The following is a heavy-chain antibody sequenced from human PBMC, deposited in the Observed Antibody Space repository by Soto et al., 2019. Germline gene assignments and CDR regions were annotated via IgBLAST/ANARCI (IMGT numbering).Heavy chain of an antibody. CDR1: GGTFSSYA. D-gene: IGHD6-6*01. CDR2: IIPIFGTA. CDR3: ARGDSSSALHTPPPYYNYYGMDV. J-gene: IGHJ6*02. V-gene: IGHV1-69*13. Sequence: GASVKVSCKASGGTFSSYAISWVRQAPGQGLEWMGGIIPIFGTANYAQKFQGRVTITADESTSTAYMELSSLRSEDTAVYYCARGDSSSALHTPPPYYNYYGMDVWGQGTTVTVSS.